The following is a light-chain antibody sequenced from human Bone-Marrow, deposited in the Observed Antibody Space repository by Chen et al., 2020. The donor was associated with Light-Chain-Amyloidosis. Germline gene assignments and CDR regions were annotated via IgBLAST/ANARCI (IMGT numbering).Light chain of an antibody. CDR1: SSDVVGYNY. J-gene: IGLJ2*01. CDR2: DVT. Sequence: QSAPTQPRAVSGAPGKAVPISRKGTSSDVVGYNYVSWYQQHPGKAPKLMIYDVTKRHLGVPDRFSGSKSGNTAALTISGLQADDEADYYCCSYSGSYNYVVFGGRTRLTVL. V-gene: IGLV2-11*01. CDR3: CSYSGSYNYVV.